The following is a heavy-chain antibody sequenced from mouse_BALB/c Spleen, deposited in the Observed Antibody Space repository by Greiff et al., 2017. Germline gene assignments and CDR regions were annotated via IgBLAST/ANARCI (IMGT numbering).Heavy chain of an antibody. CDR1: GYTFTSYW. V-gene: IGHV1S81*02. CDR3: AGRRGAY. J-gene: IGHJ3*01. Sequence: VQLQQPGAELVKPGASVKLSCKASGYTFTSYWMHWVKQRPGQGLEWIGEINPSNGRTNYNEKFKGKATFTADTSSNTAYMQLSSLTSEDSAVYYCAGRRGAYWGQGTLVTVSA. CDR2: INPSNGRT.